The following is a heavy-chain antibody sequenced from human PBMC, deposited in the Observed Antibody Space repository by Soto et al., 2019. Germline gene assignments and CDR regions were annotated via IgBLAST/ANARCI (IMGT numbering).Heavy chain of an antibody. CDR3: ARVGSYYDFWSGYFDY. Sequence: GGSLRLSCAASGFTFSSYGMHWVCQAPGKGLEWVAVIWYDGSNKYYADSVKGRFTISRDNSKNTLYLQMNSLRAEDTAVYYCARVGSYYDFWSGYFDYWGQGTLVTVSS. J-gene: IGHJ4*02. CDR2: IWYDGSNK. CDR1: GFTFSSYG. D-gene: IGHD3-3*01. V-gene: IGHV3-33*01.